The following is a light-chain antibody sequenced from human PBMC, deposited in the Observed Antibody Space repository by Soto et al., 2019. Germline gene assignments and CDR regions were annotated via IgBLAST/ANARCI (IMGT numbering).Light chain of an antibody. CDR1: SSVVGSYNL. V-gene: IGLV2-23*03. J-gene: IGLJ1*01. CDR2: EGS. Sequence: QSVLTQPASVSGSPGQSITISCTGTSSVVGSYNLVSWYQQHPGKAPKLMIYEGSKRPSGVSNRFSGSKSGNTASLTISGLQAEDEADYYCCSYAGSNTFVFGTGTKATVL. CDR3: CSYAGSNTFV.